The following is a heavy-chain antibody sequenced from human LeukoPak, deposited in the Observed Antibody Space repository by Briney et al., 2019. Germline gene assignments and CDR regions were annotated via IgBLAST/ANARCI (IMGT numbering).Heavy chain of an antibody. J-gene: IGHJ4*02. Sequence: PGGSLRLSCAPSGFTLSSYEMNWVRQAPGKGLEWVSYIISSGRTIYSAHPVKGRFTISRDNAKNSVYLQMNSRRAEDTAVYYCARDSSTIFDYWGQGTLVTVSS. CDR1: GFTLSSYE. D-gene: IGHD2-2*01. CDR3: ARDSSTIFDY. V-gene: IGHV3-48*03. CDR2: IISSGRTI.